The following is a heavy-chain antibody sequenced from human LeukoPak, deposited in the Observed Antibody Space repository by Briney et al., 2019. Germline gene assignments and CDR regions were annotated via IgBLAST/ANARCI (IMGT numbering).Heavy chain of an antibody. D-gene: IGHD6-19*01. Sequence: PGGSLRLSCAASGFTFSSHWMHWVRQAPGKGLVWVSRINSDGSSTTYADSMKGRFTISRDNAKNTLYLQMNGLRAEDTAVYYCARVLAVAGTGAFDMWGQGTMVTVSS. V-gene: IGHV3-74*01. CDR2: INSDGSST. CDR3: ARVLAVAGTGAFDM. J-gene: IGHJ3*02. CDR1: GFTFSSHW.